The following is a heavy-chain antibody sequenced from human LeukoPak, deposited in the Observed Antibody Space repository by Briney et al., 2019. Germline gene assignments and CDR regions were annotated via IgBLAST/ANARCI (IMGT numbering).Heavy chain of an antibody. Sequence: SSVKVSCKASGGTFSSYAISWVRQAPGQGLEWMGGIIPIFGTANYAQKFQGRVTITTDESTSTAYMELSSLRSEDTALYYCASCTPTQWTNWFDPWGQGTLVTVSS. CDR1: GGTFSSYA. CDR3: ASCTPTQWTNWFDP. V-gene: IGHV1-69*05. D-gene: IGHD6-19*01. J-gene: IGHJ5*02. CDR2: IIPIFGTA.